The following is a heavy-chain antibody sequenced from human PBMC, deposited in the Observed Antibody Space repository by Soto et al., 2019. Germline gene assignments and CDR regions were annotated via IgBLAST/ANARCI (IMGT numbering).Heavy chain of an antibody. D-gene: IGHD3-10*01. V-gene: IGHV3-23*01. J-gene: IGHJ6*02. CDR3: AKDHKVSGELLYGKFYYYYGMDV. Sequence: TGGALRLSCAAPGFTFSSYAISWGRPAPGKGLEWVSAISGSGGSTYYADSVKGRFTISRDNSKNTLYLQMNSLRAEDTAVYYCAKDHKVSGELLYGKFYYYYGMDVWGQGTTVTVSS. CDR1: GFTFSSYA. CDR2: ISGSGGST.